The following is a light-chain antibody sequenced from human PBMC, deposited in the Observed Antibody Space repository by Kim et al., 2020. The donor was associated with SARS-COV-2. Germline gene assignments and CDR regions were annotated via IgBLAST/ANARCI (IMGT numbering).Light chain of an antibody. V-gene: IGKV1-16*01. CDR3: QQYDVYPRT. CDR2: AAS. CDR1: QGIGNN. Sequence: ASVGDRVIISCRASQGIGNNLAWFQQKPGKAPKSLIYAASSVESGVPSRFIGSGSGTDFILTISSVQPEDYATYYCQQYDVYPRTFGQGTKVDIK. J-gene: IGKJ1*01.